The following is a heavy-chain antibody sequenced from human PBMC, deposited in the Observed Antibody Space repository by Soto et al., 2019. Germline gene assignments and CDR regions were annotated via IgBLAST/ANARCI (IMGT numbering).Heavy chain of an antibody. Sequence: KVSCKASGGTFTSQTFGWVRQAPGQGLEWMGTVIPYIGIANYAQKFQDRVTITADKSTSTAYMELNSLRSEDTAVYYCATQRDSGSYPATIDYWGQGTLVTVSS. CDR3: ATQRDSGSYPATIDY. V-gene: IGHV1-69*02. CDR2: VIPYIGIA. J-gene: IGHJ4*02. CDR1: GGTFTSQT. D-gene: IGHD1-26*01.